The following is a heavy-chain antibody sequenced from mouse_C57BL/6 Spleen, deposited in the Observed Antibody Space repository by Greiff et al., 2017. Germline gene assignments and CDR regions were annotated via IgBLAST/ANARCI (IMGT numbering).Heavy chain of an antibody. Sequence: QVQLQQSGPELVKPGASVKISCKASGYAFSSSWMNWVKQRPGKGLEWIGRIYPGDGDTNYNGKFKGKATLTADKSSSTAYMQLSSLTSEDSAVYFCARSPYYGSSSWYFDVWGTGTTVTVSS. V-gene: IGHV1-82*01. CDR1: GYAFSSSW. D-gene: IGHD1-1*01. CDR2: IYPGDGDT. J-gene: IGHJ1*03. CDR3: ARSPYYGSSSWYFDV.